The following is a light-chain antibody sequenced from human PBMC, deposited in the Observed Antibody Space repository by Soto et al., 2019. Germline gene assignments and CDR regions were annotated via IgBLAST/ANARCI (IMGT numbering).Light chain of an antibody. V-gene: IGKV3-15*01. CDR3: QQYNNWLTWT. J-gene: IGKJ1*01. CDR2: GAS. Sequence: IVMTQSPATVSVSPGEGATLSCRASQSVSSNLAWYQQKPGQAPRLLIYGASTRATGIPARFSGSGSGTEFTLTISSLQSEDFAVYYCQQYNNWLTWTFGQGTKVDIK. CDR1: QSVSSN.